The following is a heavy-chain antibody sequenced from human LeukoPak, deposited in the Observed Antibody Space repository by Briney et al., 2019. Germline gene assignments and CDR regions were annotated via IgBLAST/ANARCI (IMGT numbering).Heavy chain of an antibody. J-gene: IGHJ4*02. CDR2: ISGSSSYI. CDR1: GFIFSYYT. V-gene: IGHV3-21*04. CDR3: AKDRGVIFDSYFDY. Sequence: PGGSLRLSCAASGFIFSYYTMNWVRQAPGKGLEWVSCISGSSSYIYYADSVKGRFTISRDNVKNSLYLQMNSLRAEDTAVYYCAKDRGVIFDSYFDYWGQGTLVPVSS. D-gene: IGHD3/OR15-3a*01.